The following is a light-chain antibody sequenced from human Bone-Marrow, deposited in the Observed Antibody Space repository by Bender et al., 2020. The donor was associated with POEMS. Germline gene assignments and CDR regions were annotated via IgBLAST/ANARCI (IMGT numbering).Light chain of an antibody. Sequence: QKPGQSPLLVLYHDNRRPSGIPERFSGSNSGNTATLTIRGTQPVDDADYYCQAWDRNLLIFGGGTKLTVL. J-gene: IGLJ2*01. CDR2: HDN. CDR3: QAWDRNLLI. V-gene: IGLV3-1*01.